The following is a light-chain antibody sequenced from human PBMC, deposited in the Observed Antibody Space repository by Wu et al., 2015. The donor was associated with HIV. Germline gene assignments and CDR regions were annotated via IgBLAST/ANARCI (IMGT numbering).Light chain of an antibody. V-gene: IGKV3-20*01. CDR1: QSVSSSY. Sequence: EIVLTQSPGTLSLSPGERATLSCRASQSVSSSYLAWYQQKPGQAPRLLIYGASSRATGIPDRFSGSGSGTDFTLTISRLQPEDVATYYCQKYNTAPWTFGPRDQGGNQT. J-gene: IGKJ1*01. CDR2: GAS. CDR3: QKYNTAPWT.